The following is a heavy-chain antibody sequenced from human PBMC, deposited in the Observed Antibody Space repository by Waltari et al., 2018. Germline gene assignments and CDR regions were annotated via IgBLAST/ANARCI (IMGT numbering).Heavy chain of an antibody. D-gene: IGHD3-10*01. Sequence: EVQLVESGGGLVQPGGSLRLSCAASGFTFSSYEMNWVRQAPGKGLEWVSYISSSGSTIYYADSVKGRFTISRDNAKNSLYLQMNSLRAEDTAVYYCASLASMVRGVIPPWGQGTLVTVSS. V-gene: IGHV3-48*03. CDR3: ASLASMVRGVIPP. CDR2: ISSSGSTI. J-gene: IGHJ5*02. CDR1: GFTFSSYE.